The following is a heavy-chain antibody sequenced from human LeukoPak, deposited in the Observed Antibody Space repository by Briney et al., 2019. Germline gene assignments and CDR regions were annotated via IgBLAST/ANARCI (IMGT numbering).Heavy chain of an antibody. V-gene: IGHV4-59*01. J-gene: IGHJ4*02. CDR2: IHYSGST. CDR3: ARIFGDYSPSDY. Sequence: PSETLSLTCTVSGGSISSYYWSWIRQPPGKGLEWIGYIHYSGSTNYNPSLKSRVTISVDTSKNQFSLKLSSVTAADTAVYYCARIFGDYSPSDYWGQGTLVTVSS. D-gene: IGHD4-17*01. CDR1: GGSISSYY.